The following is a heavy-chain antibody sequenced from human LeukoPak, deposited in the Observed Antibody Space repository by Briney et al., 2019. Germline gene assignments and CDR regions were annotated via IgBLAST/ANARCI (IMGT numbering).Heavy chain of an antibody. V-gene: IGHV1-2*02. D-gene: IGHD2-21*02. CDR1: GYTFTGYY. J-gene: IGHJ4*02. CDR3: AREPSSRDCGGDCHIDY. CDR2: INPNSGDT. Sequence: ASVKVSCKASGYTFTGYYMNWVRQAPGQGLEWMGWINPNSGDTNSAQKFQGRVTMTRDTSISTAYMELSRLTSDDTAVYYCAREPSSRDCGGDCHIDYWGQGTLVTVSS.